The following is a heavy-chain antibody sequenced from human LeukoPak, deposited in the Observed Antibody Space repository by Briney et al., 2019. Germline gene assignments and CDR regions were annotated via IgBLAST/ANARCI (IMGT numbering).Heavy chain of an antibody. CDR1: GFTFSSYW. Sequence: GGSLRLSCAASGFTFSSYWMHWVRRAPGKGLVWVSRINSDGSSTSYADSVKGRFTISRDNAKNTLYLQMNSLRAEDTAVYYCARARRFGELDYWGQGTLVTVSS. V-gene: IGHV3-74*01. D-gene: IGHD3-10*01. CDR3: ARARRFGELDY. CDR2: INSDGSST. J-gene: IGHJ4*02.